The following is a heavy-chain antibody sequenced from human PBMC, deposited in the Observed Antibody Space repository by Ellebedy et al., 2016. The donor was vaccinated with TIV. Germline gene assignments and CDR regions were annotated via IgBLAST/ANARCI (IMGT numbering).Heavy chain of an antibody. CDR2: ISYDGSNK. D-gene: IGHD2-2*01. CDR1: GFTFSSYG. Sequence: GGSLRLXXAASGFTFSSYGMHWVRQAPGKGLEWVAVISYDGSNKYYADSVKGRFTISRDNSKNTLYLQMNSLRAEDTAVYYCAKDVWVGNIVVVPAASDYWGQGTLVTVSS. J-gene: IGHJ4*02. V-gene: IGHV3-30*18. CDR3: AKDVWVGNIVVVPAASDY.